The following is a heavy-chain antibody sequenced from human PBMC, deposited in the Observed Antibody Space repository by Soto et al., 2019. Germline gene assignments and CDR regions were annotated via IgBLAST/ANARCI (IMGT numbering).Heavy chain of an antibody. V-gene: IGHV1-58*01. D-gene: IGHD2-21*02. Sequence: SVKVSCKASEFTFTSSAVQWVRQARGQRPERIGWIVVGSGNTNYAQKFQERVTITRDMSTSTAYMELSSLRSEDTAVYYCAADHLSYFGGDCYPVGPFDYYYGMDVWGQGTTVTVSS. CDR3: AADHLSYFGGDCYPVGPFDYYYGMDV. CDR1: EFTFTSSA. J-gene: IGHJ6*02. CDR2: IVVGSGNT.